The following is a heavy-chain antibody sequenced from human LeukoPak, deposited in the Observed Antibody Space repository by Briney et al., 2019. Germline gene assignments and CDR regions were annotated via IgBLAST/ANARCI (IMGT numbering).Heavy chain of an antibody. D-gene: IGHD3-9*01. CDR2: ISGSGGST. Sequence: PGGSLRLSCAASGFTFSSYAMSWVRQAPGEGLEWVSAISGSGGSTYYADSVKGWFTISRDNSKNTLYLQLNSLKAEDTAVYYCAKVLSLIFWSFDYWGQGILVTVSS. J-gene: IGHJ4*02. CDR3: AKVLSLIFWSFDY. CDR1: GFTFSSYA. V-gene: IGHV3-23*01.